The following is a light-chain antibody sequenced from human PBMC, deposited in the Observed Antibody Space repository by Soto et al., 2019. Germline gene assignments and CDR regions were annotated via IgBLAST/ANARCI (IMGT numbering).Light chain of an antibody. Sequence: DIHMTQSPSSVSASVGDRVTIAFRAGQGISNWLAWFQQKPGKAPKLLIYTASRLQSGVPSRFSGSGSGTDFTLTISSLQPEDFATYYCQQSNSFPLTFGQGTKVDIK. J-gene: IGKJ1*01. CDR3: QQSNSFPLT. CDR1: QGISNW. CDR2: TAS. V-gene: IGKV1-12*01.